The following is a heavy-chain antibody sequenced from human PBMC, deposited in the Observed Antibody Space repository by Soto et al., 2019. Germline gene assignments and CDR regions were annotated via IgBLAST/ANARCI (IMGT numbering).Heavy chain of an antibody. Sequence: PGESLKISCKGSVYSFAGYCITWVRQKRGKGLEWMGRIDPSDSQTYYSPSFRGHVTISVTKSITTVFMQWSSLRASDTAMYYCARKIYYSDTGPNFQYYFDSWGQGTTVTLSS. CDR1: VYSFAGYC. CDR2: IDPSDSQT. D-gene: IGHD3-22*01. V-gene: IGHV5-10-1*01. J-gene: IGHJ4*02. CDR3: ARKIYYSDTGPNFQYYFDS.